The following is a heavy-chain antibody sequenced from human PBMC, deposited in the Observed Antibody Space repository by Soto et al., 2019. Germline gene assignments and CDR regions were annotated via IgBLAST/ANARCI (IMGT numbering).Heavy chain of an antibody. J-gene: IGHJ6*03. D-gene: IGHD3-3*01. V-gene: IGHV4-59*01. Sequence: SETLSLTCSVSGGSISRYYWSVIRQPPGKGLEWIGYIYYSGSTNYNPSLKSRVTISVDTSKNQFSLKLSSVTAADTAVYYCARVRFLEWLHPPYMDVWSKGTTVTVS. CDR3: ARVRFLEWLHPPYMDV. CDR1: GGSISRYY. CDR2: IYYSGST.